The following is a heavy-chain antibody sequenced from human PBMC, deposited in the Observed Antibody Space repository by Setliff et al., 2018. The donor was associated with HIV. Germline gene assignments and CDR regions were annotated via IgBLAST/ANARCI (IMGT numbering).Heavy chain of an antibody. Sequence: ASVKVSCKASGYTFTAYVMHWVRQAPGQRLEWMGWINAGNGNTKYSQKFQGRVTITRDTSASTAYMQLSSLTSEDTAVYYCARDHGNGRAYNFWSGYYSFDYWGRGTLVTVS. CDR3: ARDHGNGRAYNFWSGYYSFDY. CDR2: INAGNGNT. J-gene: IGHJ4*02. D-gene: IGHD3-3*01. V-gene: IGHV1-3*01. CDR1: GYTFTAYV.